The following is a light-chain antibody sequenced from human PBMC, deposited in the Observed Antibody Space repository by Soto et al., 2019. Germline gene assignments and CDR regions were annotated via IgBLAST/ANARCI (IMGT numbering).Light chain of an antibody. V-gene: IGKV3-20*01. J-gene: IGKJ5*01. CDR3: QEYDGAPIT. CDR2: DAS. CDR1: QSIRSER. Sequence: EIVLTQSPDTLSLSPGERATLSCRASQSIRSERLAWYQQKPGQAPRLVIFDASNRASGMPERFSGSGSGTDFTLTIAGLEPEDFAVYYCQEYDGAPITFGLGTRLEIK.